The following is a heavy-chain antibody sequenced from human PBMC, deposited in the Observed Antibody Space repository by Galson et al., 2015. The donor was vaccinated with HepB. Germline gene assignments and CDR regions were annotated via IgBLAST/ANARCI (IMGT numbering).Heavy chain of an antibody. CDR2: IYYNGRT. CDR1: GASISSYY. D-gene: IGHD3-3*01. J-gene: IGHJ4*02. CDR3: ATGSGYYDY. V-gene: IGHV4-59*01. Sequence: SETLSLTCTVSGASISSYYWSWIRQPPGEGLEWIGYIYYNGRTSYNPSLKSRVTISIDTSRNQFPLKLSSVTAADTAVYYCATGSGYYDYWGQGKLVTVSS.